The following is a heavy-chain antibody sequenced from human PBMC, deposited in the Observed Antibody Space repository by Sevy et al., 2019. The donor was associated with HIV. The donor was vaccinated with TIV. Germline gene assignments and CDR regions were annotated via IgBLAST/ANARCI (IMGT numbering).Heavy chain of an antibody. CDR3: AKDGGAPDFWSGYLYYYYGMDV. CDR2: ISYDGSNK. D-gene: IGHD3-3*01. V-gene: IGHV3-30*18. J-gene: IGHJ6*02. CDR1: GFTFSSYG. Sequence: GGSLRLSCAASGFTFSSYGMHWVRQAPGKGLEWVAVISYDGSNKYYADSVKGRFTISRDNSKNTLYLQMNSLRAEDTAVYYCAKDGGAPDFWSGYLYYYYGMDVWGQGTTVTVSS.